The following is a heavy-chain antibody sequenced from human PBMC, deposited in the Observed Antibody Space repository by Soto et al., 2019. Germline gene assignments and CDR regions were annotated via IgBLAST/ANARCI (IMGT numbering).Heavy chain of an antibody. CDR2: IYSGGST. V-gene: IGHV3-53*01. CDR3: ARDPCNYYDSSSYCVDAFDI. Sequence: LRLSCQVSGFTVSSNYMSWVRQAPGKGLEWVSVIYSGGSTYYADSVKGRFTISRDNSKNTLYLQMNSLRAEDTAVYYCARDPCNYYDSSSYCVDAFDIWGQGTMVTVSS. J-gene: IGHJ3*02. D-gene: IGHD3-22*01. CDR1: GFTVSSNY.